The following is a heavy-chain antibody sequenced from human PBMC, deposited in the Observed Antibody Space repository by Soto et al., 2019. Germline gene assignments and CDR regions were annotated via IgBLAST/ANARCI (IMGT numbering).Heavy chain of an antibody. CDR1: NGSLNNSVW. D-gene: IGHD3-9*01. CDR2: IYHTGST. J-gene: IGHJ5*02. CDR3: ASHLYYDVLTGYYKRRWFDA. V-gene: IGHV4-4*02. Sequence: ASETLSLTCDVSNGSLNNSVWWTWVRQPPGKGLEWIGEIYHTGSTNYNPSLKSRVTISLDKSKKQFSLTVTSVTAADTAVYFCASHLYYDVLTGYYKRRWFDAWGQGTLVTVSS.